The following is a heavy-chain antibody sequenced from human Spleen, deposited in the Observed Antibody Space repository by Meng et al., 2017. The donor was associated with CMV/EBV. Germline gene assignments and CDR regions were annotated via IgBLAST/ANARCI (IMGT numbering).Heavy chain of an antibody. CDR3: VGFGVAITNGLDV. Sequence: GGSLRLSCAASGFTFSAYCMNWVRQAPGKGLEWVSSISTTSSYIYFADSMKGRFTISRDNAKNSLYLQMNSLRAEDTAVYYCVGFGVAITNGLDVWGQGTTVTVSS. V-gene: IGHV3-21*01. D-gene: IGHD3-3*01. J-gene: IGHJ6*02. CDR1: GFTFSAYC. CDR2: ISTTSSYI.